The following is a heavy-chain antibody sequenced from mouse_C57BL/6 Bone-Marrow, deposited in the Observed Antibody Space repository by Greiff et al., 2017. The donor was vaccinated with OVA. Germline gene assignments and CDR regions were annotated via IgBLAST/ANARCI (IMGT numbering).Heavy chain of an antibody. CDR2: ISSGGSYT. V-gene: IGHV5-6*01. D-gene: IGHD1-1*01. Sequence: EVKLVESGGDLVKPGGSLKLSCAASGFTFSSYGMSWVRQTPDKRLEWVATISSGGSYTNYPDSVKGRFTISIDNAKNTLYLQMSSLKSEDTTMYDCARLQYYYGSSDGYAMDYWGQGTSVTVSS. CDR1: GFTFSSYG. J-gene: IGHJ4*01. CDR3: ARLQYYYGSSDGYAMDY.